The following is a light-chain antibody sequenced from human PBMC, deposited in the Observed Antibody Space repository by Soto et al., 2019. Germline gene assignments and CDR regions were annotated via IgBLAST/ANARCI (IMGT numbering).Light chain of an antibody. CDR2: NNN. CDR1: SSNIGGNT. Sequence: QSVLTQPPSASGTPGQRVTISCSGSSSNIGGNTVNWYQQLPGTAPKLLIYNNNQRPSGVPDRFSGSKSGTSASLAISGLQSEDEADYYCAAWDDTLNGWVFGGGTQLTVL. CDR3: AAWDDTLNGWV. V-gene: IGLV1-44*01. J-gene: IGLJ3*02.